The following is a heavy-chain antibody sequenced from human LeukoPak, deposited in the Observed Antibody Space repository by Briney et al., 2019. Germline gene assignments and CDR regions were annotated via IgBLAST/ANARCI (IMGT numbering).Heavy chain of an antibody. V-gene: IGHV6-1*01. Sequence: QTLSLTCVISGNSVSSNRAAWNWIRQSPSRGVEWLGRTYYRSKWYNEYAISVKSQITINPDTSKNQFSLQLNSVTPEDTAVYYCARELSGFDYWGQGTLVTVSS. CDR3: ARELSGFDY. J-gene: IGHJ4*02. D-gene: IGHD1-26*01. CDR1: GNSVSSNRAA. CDR2: TYYRSKWYN.